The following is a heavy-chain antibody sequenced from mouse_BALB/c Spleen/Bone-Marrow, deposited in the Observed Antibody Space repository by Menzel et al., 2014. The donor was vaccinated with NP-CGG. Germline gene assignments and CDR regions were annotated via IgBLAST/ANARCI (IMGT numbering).Heavy chain of an antibody. Sequence: EVMLVESGGGLVQPGDSLRLSCATSGFTFSDFYMEWVRRPPGKRLEWIAASRNKAKHYTTEYSASVKGRFIVSRDTPQSILYLQMNALRAEDTAIYYCARDVGYGNYFVYWGQGTLVTVSA. D-gene: IGHD2-10*02. CDR1: GFTFSDFY. V-gene: IGHV7-1*02. CDR3: ARDVGYGNYFVY. CDR2: SRNKAKHYTT. J-gene: IGHJ3*01.